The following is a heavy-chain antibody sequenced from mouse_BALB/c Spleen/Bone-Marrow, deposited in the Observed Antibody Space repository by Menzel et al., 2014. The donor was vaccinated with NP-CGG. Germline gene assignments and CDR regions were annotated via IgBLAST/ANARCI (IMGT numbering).Heavy chain of an antibody. D-gene: IGHD1-1*01. CDR2: ISSGGVYT. Sequence: EVKLVESGGDLVKPGGSLKLSCAASGFTFSSYGMSWVRQTPDKRLEWVATISSGGVYTYYPDSVKGRFTISRDNAKNTLYLQMSSLKSEDTAMYYCARPTTVVATGGSFDYWGQGTTLTVSS. CDR3: ARPTTVVATGGSFDY. V-gene: IGHV5-6*01. J-gene: IGHJ2*01. CDR1: GFTFSSYG.